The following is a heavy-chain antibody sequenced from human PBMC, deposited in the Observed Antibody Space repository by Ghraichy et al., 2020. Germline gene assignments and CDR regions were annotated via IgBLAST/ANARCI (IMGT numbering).Heavy chain of an antibody. D-gene: IGHD3-10*01. Sequence: GGSLRLSCAASGFSFSSYSMNWVRQAPGKGLEWVSSISSSTSYIYYGDSVRGRFTISRDSAKNSLYLQLNSLRAEDTAVYYCARLVSGSLDYWGQGTLVTVSS. V-gene: IGHV3-21*01. J-gene: IGHJ4*02. CDR2: ISSSTSYI. CDR1: GFSFSSYS. CDR3: ARLVSGSLDY.